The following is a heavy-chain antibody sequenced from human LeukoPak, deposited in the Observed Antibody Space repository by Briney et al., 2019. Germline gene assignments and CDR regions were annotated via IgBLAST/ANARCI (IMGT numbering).Heavy chain of an antibody. Sequence: ASETLSLTCAVYGGSFSGYYWSWIRQPPGKGLEWIGEINHSGSTNYNPSLKSRVTISVDTSKNQFSLKLSSVTAADTAVYYCARMRPSGWQQLVRRYFDYWGQGTLVTVSS. CDR3: ARMRPSGWQQLVRRYFDY. J-gene: IGHJ4*02. CDR2: INHSGST. V-gene: IGHV4-34*01. D-gene: IGHD6-13*01. CDR1: GGSFSGYY.